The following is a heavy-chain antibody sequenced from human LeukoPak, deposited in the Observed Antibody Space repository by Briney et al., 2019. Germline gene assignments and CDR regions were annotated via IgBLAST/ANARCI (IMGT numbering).Heavy chain of an antibody. CDR2: ISYDGSNK. CDR3: ALLGGDAFDI. V-gene: IGHV3-30-3*01. J-gene: IGHJ3*02. D-gene: IGHD3-16*01. CDR1: GFTFSSYA. Sequence: GGSLRLSCAASGFTFSSYAMHWVRQAPGKGLEWVAVISYDGSNKYYADSVKGRFTISRDNSKNTLYLQMNSLRAEDTAVYYCALLGGDAFDIWGQGTMVTVSS.